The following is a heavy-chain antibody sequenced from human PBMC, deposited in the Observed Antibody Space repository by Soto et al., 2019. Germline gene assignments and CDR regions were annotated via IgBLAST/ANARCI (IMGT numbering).Heavy chain of an antibody. CDR1: GFTFSSYS. CDR2: ISSSSSTI. Sequence: EVQLVESGGGLVQPGGSLRLSCAASGFTFSSYSMNWVRQAPGKGLEWVSYISSSSSTIYYADSVKGRFTISRDNDKXSXCLQMNSLRAEDTAVYYCARDPGIVVVVAAPNWFDPWGQGTLVTVSS. CDR3: ARDPGIVVVVAAPNWFDP. J-gene: IGHJ5*02. D-gene: IGHD2-15*01. V-gene: IGHV3-48*01.